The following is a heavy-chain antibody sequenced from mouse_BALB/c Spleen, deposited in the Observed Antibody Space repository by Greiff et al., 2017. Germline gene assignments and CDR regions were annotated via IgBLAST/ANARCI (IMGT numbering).Heavy chain of an antibody. CDR2: IWSGGST. Sequence: VKLQQSGPGLVQPSQSLSITCTVSGFSLTSYGVHWVRQSPGKGLEWLGVIWSGGSTDYNAAFISRLSISKDNSKSQVFFKMNSLQANDTAIYYCARNSGYYDYGEGYAMDYWGQGTSVTVSS. CDR3: ARNSGYYDYGEGYAMDY. D-gene: IGHD2-4*01. CDR1: GFSLTSYG. V-gene: IGHV2-2*02. J-gene: IGHJ4*01.